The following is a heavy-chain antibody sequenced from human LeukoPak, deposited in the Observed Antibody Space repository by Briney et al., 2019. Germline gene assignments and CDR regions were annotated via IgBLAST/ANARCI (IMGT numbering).Heavy chain of an antibody. CDR3: AKGRIAPDD. CDR2: ISGSGGNT. J-gene: IGHJ4*02. Sequence: PGGSLRLSCAASGFTFSSYAMSWVRQAPGKGLEWVSGISGSGGNTYYADSVKGRFTISRDNSNNTLYLQMNSLRAEDTAVYYCAKGRIAPDDWGQGTLVIVSS. V-gene: IGHV3-23*01. D-gene: IGHD2-21*01. CDR1: GFTFSSYA.